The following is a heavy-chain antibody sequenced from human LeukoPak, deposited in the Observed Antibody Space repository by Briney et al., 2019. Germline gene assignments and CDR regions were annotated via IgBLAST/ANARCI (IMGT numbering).Heavy chain of an antibody. D-gene: IGHD3-9*01. CDR1: GFTFSSYS. Sequence: GGSLRLSCAASGFTFSSYSMNWVRQAPGKGLEWVSSISSSSSYTYYADSVKGRFTISRDNAKNSLYLQMNSLRAEDTAVYYCARGQTRRLVQSLYYYYYYMDVWGKGTTVTISS. V-gene: IGHV3-21*01. CDR3: ARGQTRRLVQSLYYYYYYMDV. CDR2: ISSSSSYT. J-gene: IGHJ6*03.